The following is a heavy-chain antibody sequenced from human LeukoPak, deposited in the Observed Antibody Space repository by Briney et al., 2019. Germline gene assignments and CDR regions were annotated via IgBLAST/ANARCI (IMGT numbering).Heavy chain of an antibody. D-gene: IGHD3-9*01. CDR1: GDSINNFY. CDR2: IYHSGST. V-gene: IGHV4-38-2*02. CDR3: ARGFPHVLRYFAAGDAFDI. Sequence: SETLSLTCTVSGDSINNFYWGWIRQPPGKGLEWIGSIYHSGSTYYNPSLKSRVTISVDTSKNQFSLKLSSVTAADTAVYYCARGFPHVLRYFAAGDAFDIWGQGTMVTVSS. J-gene: IGHJ3*02.